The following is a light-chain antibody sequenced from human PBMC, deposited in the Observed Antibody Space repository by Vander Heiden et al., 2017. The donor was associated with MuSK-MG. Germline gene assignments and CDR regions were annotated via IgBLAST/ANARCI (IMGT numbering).Light chain of an antibody. Sequence: QSALTQPASVSGSPGQSITISCTGTSSDFGDYNHLSWFQQNPGKAPKLIIYDVNNRPSGVSSRFSGSKSGSTASLTISGLQAEDEAYYYCSSNTTTNAVVFGGGTRLTVL. CDR3: SSNTTTNAVV. J-gene: IGLJ3*02. CDR1: SSDFGDYNH. CDR2: DVN. V-gene: IGLV2-14*03.